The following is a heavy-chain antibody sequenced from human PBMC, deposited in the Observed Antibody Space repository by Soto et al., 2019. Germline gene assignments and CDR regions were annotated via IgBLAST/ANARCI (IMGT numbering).Heavy chain of an antibody. Sequence: PSETLSLTCTVSGGSISSYYWSWIRQSPGKGLEWIGYIHYSGSTNSNPSLKSRVTISVDTSRNLFSLKLSSVTAADTAVYFCAREDDGGDRDYYGLDVWGQGTTVTVSS. CDR2: IHYSGST. CDR1: GGSISSYY. V-gene: IGHV4-59*01. CDR3: AREDDGGDRDYYGLDV. D-gene: IGHD2-21*02. J-gene: IGHJ6*02.